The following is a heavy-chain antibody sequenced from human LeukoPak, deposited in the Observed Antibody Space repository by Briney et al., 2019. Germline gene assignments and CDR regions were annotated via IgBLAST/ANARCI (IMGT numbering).Heavy chain of an antibody. Sequence: SQTLSLTCAISGDSVSSNSATWNWIRQSPSRGLEWLGRTYYRSKWYKYYAVSVKGRITINPDTSKNQFSLQLNSVTPEDTAVYYCARDLWSDYSEDWFDPWGQGTLVTVSS. D-gene: IGHD3-10*02. CDR2: TYYRSKWYK. CDR3: ARDLWSDYSEDWFDP. V-gene: IGHV6-1*01. CDR1: GDSVSSNSAT. J-gene: IGHJ5*02.